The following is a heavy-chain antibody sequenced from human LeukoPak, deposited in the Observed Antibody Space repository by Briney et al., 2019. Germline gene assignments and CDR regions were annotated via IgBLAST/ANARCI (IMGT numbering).Heavy chain of an antibody. Sequence: SETLSLTCIVSGASISSGGHCWAWIRQPPGKGLESLASVYATGSRYYNPSLQSRLSISVDTSRNELSLKLSSVTAADTAVYFCASRSCPTAKYAFLDAYWGQGILVTVSS. CDR3: ASRSCPTAKYAFLDAY. V-gene: IGHV4-39*01. J-gene: IGHJ4*02. CDR1: GASISSGGHC. CDR2: VYATGSR. D-gene: IGHD1-26*01.